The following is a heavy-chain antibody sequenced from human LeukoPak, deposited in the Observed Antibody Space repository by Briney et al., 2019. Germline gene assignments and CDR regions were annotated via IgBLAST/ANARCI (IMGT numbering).Heavy chain of an antibody. CDR1: GGSISSYY. CDR3: ARSSEGRYYYDSSGYSYYYYYMDV. D-gene: IGHD3-22*01. CDR2: IYYSAST. V-gene: IGHV4-59*01. J-gene: IGHJ6*03. Sequence: PSETLSLTCTVSGGSISSYYWSWIRQPPGKGLEWIGYIYYSASTNYNPSLKSRVTISVDTSKNQFSLKLNSVTAADTAVYYCARSSEGRYYYDSSGYSYYYYYMDVWGKGTTVTISS.